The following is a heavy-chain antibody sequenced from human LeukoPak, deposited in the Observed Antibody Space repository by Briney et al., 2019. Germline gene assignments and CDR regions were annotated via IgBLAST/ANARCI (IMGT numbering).Heavy chain of an antibody. V-gene: IGHV1-18*04. CDR2: ISGHNGDT. D-gene: IGHD2-2*01. Sequence: GASVKVSCKASGYSLTSYGFSWVRQAPGQGLEWMGWISGHNGDTKYAQKFQGRVTMTTDTSTTTAYMELRSLRSDDTAVYYCAGDICGGTSCLVYYFDYWGQGTLVTVSS. CDR1: GYSLTSYG. J-gene: IGHJ4*02. CDR3: AGDICGGTSCLVYYFDY.